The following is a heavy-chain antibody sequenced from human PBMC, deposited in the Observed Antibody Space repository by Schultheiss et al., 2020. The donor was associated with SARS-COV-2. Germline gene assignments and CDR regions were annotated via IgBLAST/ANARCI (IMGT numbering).Heavy chain of an antibody. D-gene: IGHD6-13*01. CDR1: GGSISSYY. Sequence: SETLSLTCTVSGGSISSYYWSWIRQPPGKGLEWIGYIYYSGSTYYNPSLKSRVTISVDTSKNQFSLKLSSVTAADTAVYYCARSSSWGPVGYWGQGTLVTVSS. V-gene: IGHV4-30-4*01. J-gene: IGHJ4*02. CDR2: IYYSGST. CDR3: ARSSSWGPVGY.